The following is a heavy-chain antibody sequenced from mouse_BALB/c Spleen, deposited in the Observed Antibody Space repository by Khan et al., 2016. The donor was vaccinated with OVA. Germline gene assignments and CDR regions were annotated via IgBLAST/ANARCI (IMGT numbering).Heavy chain of an antibody. CDR3: AREGNGYCGFAS. D-gene: IGHD2-3*01. V-gene: IGHV2-6-7*01. Sequence: QMQLEESGPGLVAPSQSLSITCTVSGFSLTDFGVNWIRQPPGKGLELLGMLWGDGSTYYNSALKSRLSISRDNSKSQVILKMNSLQTDDTATYYCAREGNGYCGFASWGQGTLVTVSA. CDR1: GFSLTDFG. J-gene: IGHJ3*01. CDR2: LWGDGST.